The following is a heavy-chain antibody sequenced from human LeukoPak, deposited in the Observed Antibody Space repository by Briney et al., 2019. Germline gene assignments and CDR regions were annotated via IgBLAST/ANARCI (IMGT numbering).Heavy chain of an antibody. D-gene: IGHD3-3*01. CDR3: ARDSITIFGVVIRRRSSDY. J-gene: IGHJ4*02. V-gene: IGHV1-18*01. Sequence: ASVKVSCKASGGTFSSYAISWVRQAPGQGLEWMGWISAYNGNTNYAQKLQGRVTMTTDTSTSTAYMELRSLRSDDTAVYYCARDSITIFGVVIRRRSSDYWGQGTLVTVSS. CDR1: GGTFSSYA. CDR2: ISAYNGNT.